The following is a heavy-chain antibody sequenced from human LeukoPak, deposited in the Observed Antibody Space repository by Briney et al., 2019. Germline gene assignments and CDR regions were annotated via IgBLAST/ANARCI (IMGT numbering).Heavy chain of an antibody. D-gene: IGHD6-19*01. CDR3: AREGAAVAGTSFWFDP. CDR2: INPNSGGT. Sequence: GASVKVSCKASGYTFTGYYMHWVRQAPGQGLEWMGWINPNSGGTNYAQKFQGRVTMTRDTSISTAYMELSRLRSDDTAVYYCAREGAAVAGTSFWFDPWGQGTLVTVSS. J-gene: IGHJ5*02. V-gene: IGHV1-2*02. CDR1: GYTFTGYY.